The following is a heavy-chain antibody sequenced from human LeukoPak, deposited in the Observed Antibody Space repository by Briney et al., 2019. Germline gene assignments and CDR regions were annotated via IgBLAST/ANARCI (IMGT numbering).Heavy chain of an antibody. CDR2: IYYSGST. V-gene: IGHV4-31*03. D-gene: IGHD6-13*01. CDR1: GGSISSGGYY. Sequence: SETLSLTCTVSGGSISSGGYYWSWIRQHPGKGLEWIGYIYYSGSTYYNPSLKSRVTISVDTSKNQFSLKLSSVTAADTAVYYCARDSGRYSSSWYNYGMDVWGQGTTVTVSS. CDR3: ARDSGRYSSSWYNYGMDV. J-gene: IGHJ6*02.